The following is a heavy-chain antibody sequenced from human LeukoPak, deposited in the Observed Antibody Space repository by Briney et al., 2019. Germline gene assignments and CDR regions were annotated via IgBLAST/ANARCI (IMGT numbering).Heavy chain of an antibody. CDR3: ARDGGYGGNSYHYYYGMDV. J-gene: IGHJ6*02. CDR2: IYYSGST. V-gene: IGHV4-31*03. D-gene: IGHD4-23*01. Sequence: PLETLSLTCTVSGGSISSGGYYWSWIRQHPGKGLEWIGYIYYSGSTYYNPSLKSRVTISVDTSKNQFSLKLSSVTAVDTAVYYCARDGGYGGNSYHYYYGMDVWGQGTTVTVSS. CDR1: GGSISSGGYY.